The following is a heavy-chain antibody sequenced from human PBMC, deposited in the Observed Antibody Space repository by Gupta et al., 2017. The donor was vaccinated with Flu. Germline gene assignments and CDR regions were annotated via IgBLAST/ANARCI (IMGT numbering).Heavy chain of an antibody. CDR1: GFTFSDHY. D-gene: IGHD1-26*01. V-gene: IGHV3-72*01. Sequence: EVQLVESGGGLVQPGGSLRLSCVVSGFTFSDHYMDWVRQAPGEGLEWDGLRRRKARSYSTEYAASVKGRVTISRDDSRNSLDLQVNSLKTEDTAVYYCARVTTSGSIFDYDYWGLGTLVTVSS. J-gene: IGHJ4*02. CDR2: RRRKARSYST. CDR3: ARVTTSGSIFDYDY.